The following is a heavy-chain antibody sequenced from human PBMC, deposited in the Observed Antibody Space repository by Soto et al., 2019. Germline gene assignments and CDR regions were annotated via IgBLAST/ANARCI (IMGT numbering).Heavy chain of an antibody. Sequence: GGSLRLSCAASEFTFSNYAMSWVRQAPGKGLEWVAVISYDGSNKYYADSVKGRFTISRDNSKNTLYLQMNSLRAEDTAVYYCAKDRGPYYYGMDVWGQGTTVTVSS. CDR1: EFTFSNYA. CDR3: AKDRGPYYYGMDV. V-gene: IGHV3-30*18. CDR2: ISYDGSNK. J-gene: IGHJ6*02.